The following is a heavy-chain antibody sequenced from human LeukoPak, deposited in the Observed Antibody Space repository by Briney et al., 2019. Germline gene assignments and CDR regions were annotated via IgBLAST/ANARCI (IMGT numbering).Heavy chain of an antibody. V-gene: IGHV4-34*01. CDR3: ATVSKGSSLQDY. CDR2: INHSGST. CDR1: GGSFSGYY. Sequence: SETLSLTCAVYGGSFSGYYWSWIRQPPGKGLEWIGEINHSGSTNYNPSLKSRVTISVDTSKNQFSLKLSSVTAADTAVYYCATVSKGSSLQDYWGQGTLVTVSS. J-gene: IGHJ4*02. D-gene: IGHD1-26*01.